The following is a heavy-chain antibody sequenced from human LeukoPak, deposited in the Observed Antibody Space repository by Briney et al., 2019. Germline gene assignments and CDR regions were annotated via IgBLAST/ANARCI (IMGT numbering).Heavy chain of an antibody. CDR2: INTNTGNP. D-gene: IGHD6-19*01. CDR1: GYTFTSYA. V-gene: IGHV7-4-1*02. J-gene: IGHJ4*02. CDR3: ARDSSGWYSHYFDY. Sequence: ASVKVSCKASGYTFTSYAMNWVRQAPGQGLEWMGWINTNTGNPTYAQGFTGRFVFSLDTSVSTAYLQISSLKAEDTAVYYCARDSSGWYSHYFDYWGQGTLVTVSS.